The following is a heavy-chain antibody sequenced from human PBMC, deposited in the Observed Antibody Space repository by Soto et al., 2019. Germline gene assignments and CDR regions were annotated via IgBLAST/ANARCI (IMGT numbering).Heavy chain of an antibody. V-gene: IGHV4-30-4*01. Sequence: NPSETLSLTCTVSGGSISSGDYYWSWIRQPPGKGLEWIGYIYYSGSTYYNPSLKSRVTISVDTSKNQFSLKLSSVTAADTAAYYCARERVYGSGSSLFDYWGQGTLVTVS. CDR1: GGSISSGDYY. CDR3: ARERVYGSGSSLFDY. D-gene: IGHD3-10*01. J-gene: IGHJ4*02. CDR2: IYYSGST.